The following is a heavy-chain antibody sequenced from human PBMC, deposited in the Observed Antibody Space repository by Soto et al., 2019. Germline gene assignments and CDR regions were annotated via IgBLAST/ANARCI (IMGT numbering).Heavy chain of an antibody. CDR2: LYYRGST. V-gene: IGHV4-59*01. CDR1: GGSLSRYC. J-gene: IGHJ5*02. CDR3: ARDLKGVVFDP. Sequence: SETLCLTCTVSGGSLSRYCWRWIRQPPGQGLEWIGYLYYRGSTNYNPSLKRRVTISVDTSKNQYSLKLSSVSAADTAVYYCARDLKGVVFDPWGQGTLDIVSS. D-gene: IGHD3-3*01.